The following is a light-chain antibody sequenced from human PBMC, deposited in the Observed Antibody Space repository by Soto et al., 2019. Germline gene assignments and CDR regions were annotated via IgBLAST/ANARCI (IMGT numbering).Light chain of an antibody. V-gene: IGKV1-8*01. CDR3: QQYNYYQT. Sequence: IRMTQSPSSLSASTGDRVTIPCRASNGISNYLAWYQQKPGKAPKLLIYAASTLQSGVASRFSGSGSGTDFTLTISRQQSEDSATYCCQQYNYYQTFGQGTKVDIK. CDR1: NGISNY. J-gene: IGKJ1*01. CDR2: AAS.